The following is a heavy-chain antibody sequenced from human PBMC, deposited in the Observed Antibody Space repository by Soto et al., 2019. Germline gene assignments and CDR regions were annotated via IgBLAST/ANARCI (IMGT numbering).Heavy chain of an antibody. CDR2: ITSSGPTI. CDR1: GFTFSDYY. Sequence: GGSLRLSCAASGFTFSDYYMSWIRQAPGKGLEWVSYITSSGPTIYYADSVKGRFTISRDNAKNSLYLQMNSLRAEDTAVYYCARVHIVYTMVDYRGQGTLVTVSS. CDR3: ARVHIVYTMVDY. J-gene: IGHJ4*02. D-gene: IGHD5-12*01. V-gene: IGHV3-11*01.